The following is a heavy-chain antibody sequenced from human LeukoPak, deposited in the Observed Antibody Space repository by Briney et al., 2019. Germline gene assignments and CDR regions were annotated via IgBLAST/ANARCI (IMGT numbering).Heavy chain of an antibody. CDR3: ARGGFLGSFDP. V-gene: IGHV3-74*01. CDR2: INSDASST. Sequence: GSLRLSCAASGLTFSSYWMHWVRQAPGKGLVWVSHINSDASSTSYADSVKGRFTISRDNAKNTLYLQMNSLRAEDTAVYYCARGGFLGSFDPWGQGTLVTVSS. J-gene: IGHJ5*02. D-gene: IGHD2/OR15-2a*01. CDR1: GLTFSSYW.